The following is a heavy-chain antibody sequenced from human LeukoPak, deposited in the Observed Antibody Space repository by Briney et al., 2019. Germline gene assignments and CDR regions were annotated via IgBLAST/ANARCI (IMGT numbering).Heavy chain of an antibody. Sequence: ASVKVSCKASGYTFTSYYMHWVRQAPGQGLEWMGIINPSGGSTSYAQKFQGRVTMTRDTSTSTVYMGLSSLRSEDTAIYYCARGAGESIAARPYYFDHWGQGTLVTVSS. J-gene: IGHJ4*02. CDR3: ARGAGESIAARPYYFDH. V-gene: IGHV1-46*01. CDR1: GYTFTSYY. D-gene: IGHD6-6*01. CDR2: INPSGGST.